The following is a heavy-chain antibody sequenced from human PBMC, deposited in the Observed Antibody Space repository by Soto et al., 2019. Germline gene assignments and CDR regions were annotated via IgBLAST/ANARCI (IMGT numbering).Heavy chain of an antibody. CDR3: ARHLAGSSWNLDYYYYYGMDV. CDR1: GGSISSSSYY. V-gene: IGHV4-39*01. CDR2: IYYRGST. D-gene: IGHD6-13*01. J-gene: IGHJ6*02. Sequence: SQTLSLTCTVSGGSISSSSYYWGWIRQPPGKGLEWIGSIYYRGSTYYNPSLKSRVTISVDTSKNQFSLKLSSVTAADTAVYYCARHLAGSSWNLDYYYYYGMDVWGQGTTVTVSS.